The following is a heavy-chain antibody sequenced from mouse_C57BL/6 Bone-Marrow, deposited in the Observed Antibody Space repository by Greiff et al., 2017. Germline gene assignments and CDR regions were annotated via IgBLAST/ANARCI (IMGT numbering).Heavy chain of an antibody. CDR1: GYSFTDYN. J-gene: IGHJ4*01. Sequence: VVKPGASVKISCKASGYSFTDYNMNWVKQSNGKSLEWIGVINPNYGTTSYNQKFKGKATLTVDKSSSTAYMQLNSLTSEDSAVYYCARGYDYDYAMDYWGQGTSVTVSS. V-gene: IGHV1-39*01. CDR2: INPNYGTT. CDR3: ARGYDYDYAMDY. D-gene: IGHD2-4*01.